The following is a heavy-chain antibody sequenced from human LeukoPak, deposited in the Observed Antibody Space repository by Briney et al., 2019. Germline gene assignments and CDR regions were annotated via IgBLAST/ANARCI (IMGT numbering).Heavy chain of an antibody. CDR3: ARAQASSGYYGVDY. CDR2: INPNSGGT. CDR1: GYTFTGYY. Sequence: APVKVSCKASGYTFTGYYMHWVRQAPGQGLEWMGWINPNSGGTNYAQKFQGRVTMTRDTSISTAYMELSRLRSDDTAVYYCARAQASSGYYGVDYWGQGTLVTVSS. V-gene: IGHV1-2*02. D-gene: IGHD3-22*01. J-gene: IGHJ4*02.